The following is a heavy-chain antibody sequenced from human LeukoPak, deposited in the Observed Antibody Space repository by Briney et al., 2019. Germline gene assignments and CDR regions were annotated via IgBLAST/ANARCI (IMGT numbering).Heavy chain of an antibody. V-gene: IGHV1-18*01. CDR1: GYTFTSYG. CDR2: ISAYNGNT. CDR3: ARGQNTITFGGVIVPGDY. D-gene: IGHD3-16*02. J-gene: IGHJ4*02. Sequence: ASVKVSCKASGYTFTSYGISWVRQAPGQGLEWMGWISAYNGNTNYAQKLQGRVTMTTDTSTSTAYMELRSLRSDDTAVYYCARGQNTITFGGVIVPGDYWGQGTLVTVSS.